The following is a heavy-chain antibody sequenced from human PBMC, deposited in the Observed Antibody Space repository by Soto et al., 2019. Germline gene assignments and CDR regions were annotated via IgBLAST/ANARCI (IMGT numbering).Heavy chain of an antibody. J-gene: IGHJ6*02. V-gene: IGHV3-33*01. CDR3: ASTGRGDFTTIANYVCNALDV. D-gene: IGHD3-16*01. Sequence: HLVESGGGVVQPGGSLRLSCSATPPAFTFSDHDMHWVRQTRGTGQEWLAVISFDETNTYYADSVKGRFTISRDTSHNTLFLQLYSLTEDHTGVYYCASTGRGDFTTIANYVCNALDVWGHGTTVAVSS. CDR1: AFTFSDHD. CDR2: ISFDETNT.